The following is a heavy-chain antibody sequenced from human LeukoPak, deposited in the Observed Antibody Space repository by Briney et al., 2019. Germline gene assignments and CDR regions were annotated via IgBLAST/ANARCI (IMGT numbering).Heavy chain of an antibody. CDR3: ARAERGYDILTGYSKYYFDY. J-gene: IGHJ4*02. CDR2: ISTYYGNT. D-gene: IGHD3-9*01. CDR1: GYTFTSYG. V-gene: IGHV1-18*01. Sequence: GASVKVSCKASGYTFTSYGISWVRQAPGQGLEWMGWISTYYGNTNYAQKLQGRVTMTTDTSTSTAYMELRSLRSDDTAVYYCARAERGYDILTGYSKYYFDYWGQGTLVIVSS.